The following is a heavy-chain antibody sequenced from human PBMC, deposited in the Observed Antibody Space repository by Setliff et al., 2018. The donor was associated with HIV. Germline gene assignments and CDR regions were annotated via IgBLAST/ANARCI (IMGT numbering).Heavy chain of an antibody. J-gene: IGHJ4*02. D-gene: IGHD5-12*01. V-gene: IGHV4-4*07. Sequence: SETLSLTCTVSGGSISGYYWTWIRQPAGKGLEWIGRIYSPITSSNYNASLKSRVTMSVDTSKNQFSLRLNSVTSADTAVYYCAREVVATVTNDYWGQGTLVTVSS. CDR1: GGSISGYY. CDR2: IYSPITSS. CDR3: AREVVATVTNDY.